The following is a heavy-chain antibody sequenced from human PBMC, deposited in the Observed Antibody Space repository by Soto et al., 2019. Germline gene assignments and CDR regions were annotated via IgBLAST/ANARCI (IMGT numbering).Heavy chain of an antibody. D-gene: IGHD2-2*01. Sequence: PGGSLRLSCAASGFTFSTYGMHWVRQAPGKGLEWMAVISYDGSNKYYADSVKGRFTISRDNSKNTVYLQMNSLRAEDTAVYYCARDGYCISNSCPVFDLWRQGTRVTVSS. CDR1: GFTFSTYG. CDR3: ARDGYCISNSCPVFDL. CDR2: ISYDGSNK. J-gene: IGHJ4*02. V-gene: IGHV3-30*03.